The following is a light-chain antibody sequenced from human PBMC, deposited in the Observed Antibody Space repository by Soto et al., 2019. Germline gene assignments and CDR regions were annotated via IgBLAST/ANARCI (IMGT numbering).Light chain of an antibody. Sequence: EIVLTQSPGTLSSSPGERATLSCRASQSVSSSYLAWYQQKPGQAPRLLIYAVSSRATGIPDRFSGSGSGTDFNLTIRRLEPEDFAVYYCQHYGNSPPYTFGQGTMVDIK. CDR1: QSVSSSY. CDR3: QHYGNSPPYT. V-gene: IGKV3-20*01. J-gene: IGKJ2*01. CDR2: AVS.